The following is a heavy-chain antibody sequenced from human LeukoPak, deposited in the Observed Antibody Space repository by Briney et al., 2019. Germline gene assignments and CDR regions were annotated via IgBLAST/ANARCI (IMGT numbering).Heavy chain of an antibody. J-gene: IGHJ4*02. CDR2: IKEDGSKK. V-gene: IGHV3-7*01. CDR1: GFTFSTYW. CDR3: ARDSSGYQ. D-gene: IGHD3-22*01. Sequence: GGSLRLSCAASGFTFSTYWMSWVRQAPGKGLEWVANIKEDGSKKYYGDSVKGRFTISRDNAKNSLYLQMNSLRAEDTAVYYCARDSSGYQWGQGTLVTVSS.